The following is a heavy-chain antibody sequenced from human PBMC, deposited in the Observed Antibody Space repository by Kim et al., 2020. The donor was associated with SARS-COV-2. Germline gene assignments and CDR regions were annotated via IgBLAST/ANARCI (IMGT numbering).Heavy chain of an antibody. J-gene: IGHJ6*03. CDR1: GFTFSRYW. CDR3: ARCPNSQYMDV. Sequence: GGSLRLSCAASGFTFSRYWMNWVRQAPGKGLEWVANIKPDGRERFYVDSVKGRFTISRDNAKNSLYLQMDSLRVEDTAVYYCARCPNSQYMDVWGKRTT. D-gene: IGHD1-1*01. V-gene: IGHV3-7*01. CDR2: IKPDGRER.